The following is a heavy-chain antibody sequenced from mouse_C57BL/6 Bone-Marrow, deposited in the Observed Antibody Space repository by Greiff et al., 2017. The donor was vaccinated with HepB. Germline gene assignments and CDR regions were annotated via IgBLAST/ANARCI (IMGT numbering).Heavy chain of an antibody. CDR3: ARMGGNYPYYYALDY. CDR1: RFTFSTYG. Sequence: EVHLVESGGDFVKPGGSLKLSCAASRFTFSTYGMSWVRQTPDTRLEWVATISSGGSFPYYPDSVKGRFTISRDNAKNTLYLQKSSLKSEDTAIYYCARMGGNYPYYYALDYWGQGTSVTVSS. V-gene: IGHV5-6*01. J-gene: IGHJ4*01. CDR2: ISSGGSFP. D-gene: IGHD2-1*01.